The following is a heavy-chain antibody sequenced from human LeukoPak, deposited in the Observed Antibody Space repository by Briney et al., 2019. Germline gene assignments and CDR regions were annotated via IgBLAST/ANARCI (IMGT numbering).Heavy chain of an antibody. CDR3: ARDGGYYDSSGIPY. D-gene: IGHD3-22*01. V-gene: IGHV1-69*01. CDR1: GGTFTSYA. CDR2: IIPIFGTA. Sequence: SVKVSCKAFGGTFTSYAISWVRQAPGQGLEWMGGIIPIFGTANYAQKFQGRVTITADGSTRTAYMELSSLRSEGTAVYYCARDGGYYDSSGIPYWGQGTLVTVSS. J-gene: IGHJ4*02.